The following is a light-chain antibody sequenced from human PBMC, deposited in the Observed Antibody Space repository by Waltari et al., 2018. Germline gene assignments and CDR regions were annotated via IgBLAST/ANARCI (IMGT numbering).Light chain of an antibody. CDR3: SSYTSSSTQV. J-gene: IGLJ6*01. V-gene: IGLV2-14*03. Sequence: QSALTQPASVSGSPGQSITISCPGTSSDVGGYNYVSLYQQHPGKAPKLMIYDVSNRPSGVSNRFSGSKSGNTAALTISGLQAEDEADYYCSSYTSSSTQVFGSGTKVTVL. CDR1: SSDVGGYNY. CDR2: DVS.